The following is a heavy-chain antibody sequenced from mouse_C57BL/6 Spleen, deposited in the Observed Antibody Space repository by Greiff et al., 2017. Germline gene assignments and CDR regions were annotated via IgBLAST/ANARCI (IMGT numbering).Heavy chain of an antibody. Sequence: ESGPGLVKPSQSLSLTCSVTGYSITSGYYWNWIRQFPGNKLEWMGYISYDGSNNYNPSLKNRISITRDTSKNQFFLKLNSVTTEDTATYYCAKGNDYGFAYWGQVTLVTVSA. CDR3: AKGNDYGFAY. CDR2: ISYDGSN. D-gene: IGHD2-4*01. J-gene: IGHJ3*01. V-gene: IGHV3-6*01. CDR1: GYSITSGYY.